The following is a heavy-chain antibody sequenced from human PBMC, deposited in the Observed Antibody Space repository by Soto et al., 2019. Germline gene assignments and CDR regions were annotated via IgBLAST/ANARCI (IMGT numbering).Heavy chain of an antibody. CDR1: GYTFTGYY. J-gene: IGHJ6*02. D-gene: IGHD3-9*01. Sequence: ASVKVSCKASGYTFTGYYMHWVRQAPGQGLEWMGWINPNSGGTNYAQKFQGRVTMTRDTSISTAYMELSRLRSDDTAVYYCARDPAPGLRYCDWLPRGTTRYYGMDVWGQGTTVTVSS. V-gene: IGHV1-2*02. CDR3: ARDPAPGLRYCDWLPRGTTRYYGMDV. CDR2: INPNSGGT.